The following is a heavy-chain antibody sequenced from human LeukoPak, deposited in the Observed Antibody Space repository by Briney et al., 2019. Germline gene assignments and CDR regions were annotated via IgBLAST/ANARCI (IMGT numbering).Heavy chain of an antibody. Sequence: GGSLRLSCTASGFIFGDYGMSWVRQAPGKGLEWVGFVRSKAHGGTTDYAASVKGRITISRDDSKSIAYLQMNSLKTEDTAVYYCAKAGSGWLDFFDYWGQGTPVTVSS. J-gene: IGHJ4*02. CDR3: AKAGSGWLDFFDY. CDR1: GFIFGDYG. CDR2: VRSKAHGGTT. V-gene: IGHV3-49*04. D-gene: IGHD6-19*01.